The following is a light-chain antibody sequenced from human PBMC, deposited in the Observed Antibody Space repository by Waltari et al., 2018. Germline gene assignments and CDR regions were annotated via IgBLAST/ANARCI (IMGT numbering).Light chain of an antibody. CDR1: QSVNSNY. CDR2: GAS. Sequence: ENVLTQSPGTLSLSPGERATLSCRASQSVNSNYLAWYQQRFGQAPRLLIYGASRRATGIPDRFSGSGSVTDFTLTINRLEPEDFVVYYCQQYGSSPFTFGQGTRLESK. J-gene: IGKJ5*01. CDR3: QQYGSSPFT. V-gene: IGKV3-20*01.